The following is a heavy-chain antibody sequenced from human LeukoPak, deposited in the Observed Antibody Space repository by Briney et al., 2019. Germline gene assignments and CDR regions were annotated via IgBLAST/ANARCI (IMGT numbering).Heavy chain of an antibody. CDR3: ARQEIGLRSFDP. J-gene: IGHJ5*02. Sequence: SETLSLTCTVSGGSISSSLYHWGWIRQSPGKNLEWLGSIYCTGTTHYNPSLKSRVTISVDTSKNQFSLNLSSVTAADTAVYYCARQEIGLRSFDPWGQGTLVTVSS. D-gene: IGHD3/OR15-3a*01. V-gene: IGHV4-39*01. CDR2: IYCTGTT. CDR1: GGSISSSLYH.